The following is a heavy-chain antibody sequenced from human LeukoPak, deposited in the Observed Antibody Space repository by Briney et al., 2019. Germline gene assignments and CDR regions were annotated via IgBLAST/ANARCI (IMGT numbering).Heavy chain of an antibody. D-gene: IGHD6-19*01. V-gene: IGHV3-30*04. CDR1: GFTFSSYA. Sequence: GGSLRLSCAASGFTFSSYAKHWVRQAPGKGLEWVAVISYDGSNKYYADSVKGRFTISRDNSKNTLYLQMNSLRAEDTAVYYCARGTSSSGWYVVDYWGQGTLVTVSS. J-gene: IGHJ4*02. CDR2: ISYDGSNK. CDR3: ARGTSSSGWYVVDY.